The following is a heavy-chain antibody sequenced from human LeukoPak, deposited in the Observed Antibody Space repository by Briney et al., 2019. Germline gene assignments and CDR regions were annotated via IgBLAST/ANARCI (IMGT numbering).Heavy chain of an antibody. V-gene: IGHV3-53*04. J-gene: IGHJ6*02. CDR3: ARPNYVWRTYRGVIDV. CDR2: IYSDAST. CDR1: GFTVTSNY. D-gene: IGHD3-16*01. Sequence: GGSLRLSCAASGFTVTSNYMSWVRQAPGKGLEWVSVIYSDASTYYADSVKGRFTISRHNSKNTLYLQMNSLRTEDTALYYCARPNYVWRTYRGVIDVWGQGTTVTVSS.